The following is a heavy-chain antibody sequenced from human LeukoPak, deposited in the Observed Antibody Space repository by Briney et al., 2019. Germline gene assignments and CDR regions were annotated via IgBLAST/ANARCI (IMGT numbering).Heavy chain of an antibody. V-gene: IGHV3-7*01. J-gene: IGHJ6*03. CDR1: GGSISSSNW. Sequence: PSETLSLTCAVSGGSISSSNWWSWVRQAPGKGLEWVANIKQDGSEKYYVDSVKGRFTISRDNAKNSLYLQMNSLGAEDTAVYYCAREGSDWNYYYYMDVWGKGTTVTISS. CDR3: AREGSDWNYYYYMDV. D-gene: IGHD6-19*01. CDR2: IKQDGSEK.